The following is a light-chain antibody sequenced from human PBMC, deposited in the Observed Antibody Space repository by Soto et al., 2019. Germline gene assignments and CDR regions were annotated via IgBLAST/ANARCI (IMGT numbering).Light chain of an antibody. CDR3: QQLTDVPMT. CDR1: QSVSSY. J-gene: IGKJ5*01. Sequence: EIVLTQSPATLSLSPGERATLSCRASQSVSSYLAWYQQRPGQAPRLLIYGASNRATGIPARFSGSGSGTDFTLTISSIEAEDFAVYYCQQLTDVPMTFGQGTRLEIK. CDR2: GAS. V-gene: IGKV3-11*01.